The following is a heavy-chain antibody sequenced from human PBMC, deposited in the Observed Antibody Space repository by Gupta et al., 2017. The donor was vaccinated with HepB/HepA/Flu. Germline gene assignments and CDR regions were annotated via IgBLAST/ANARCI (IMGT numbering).Heavy chain of an antibody. V-gene: IGHV4-4*02. CDR3: ARMTQLVQGYYYYYGMDV. CDR1: GGSISSSNW. J-gene: IGHJ6*04. Sequence: QVQLQESGPGLVKPSGTLSLTCAVSGGSISSSNWWSWVRQPPGKGLEWIGEIYHSGSTNYNPSLKRRVTISVDKSKNQFSLKLSSVTAAETAVYYCARMTQLVQGYYYYYGMDVWGEGTTVTVYS. CDR2: IYHSGST. D-gene: IGHD6-6*01.